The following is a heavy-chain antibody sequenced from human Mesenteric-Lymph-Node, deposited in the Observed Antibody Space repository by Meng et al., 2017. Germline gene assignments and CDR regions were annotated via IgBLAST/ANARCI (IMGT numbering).Heavy chain of an antibody. Sequence: SETLSLTCTVSGGSISSSSYYWGWIRQPPGKGLEWIGSIYYSGSTYYNPSLKSRVTISVDTSKNQFSLKLSSVTAADTAVYYCARDLGNSGSYLYYYYGMDVWGQGTTVTVSS. D-gene: IGHD1-26*01. CDR3: ARDLGNSGSYLYYYYGMDV. CDR2: IYYSGST. V-gene: IGHV4-39*07. J-gene: IGHJ6*02. CDR1: GGSISSSSYY.